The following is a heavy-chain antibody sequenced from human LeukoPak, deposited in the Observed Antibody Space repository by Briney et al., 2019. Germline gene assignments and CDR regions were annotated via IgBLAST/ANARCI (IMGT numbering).Heavy chain of an antibody. CDR3: EKELDSSGCFDY. D-gene: IGHD3-22*01. CDR2: ISGGGGKT. J-gene: IGHJ4*02. V-gene: IGHV3-23*01. CDR1: GFTFSTYA. Sequence: SGGSLRLSCAASGFTFSTYAMSWVRQAPGKGLEWVSAISGGGGKTYYADPVKGRFTIARDNSKNTLYLQMNSLRAEDTAVCYCEKELDSSGCFDYWGQGTLVTVSS.